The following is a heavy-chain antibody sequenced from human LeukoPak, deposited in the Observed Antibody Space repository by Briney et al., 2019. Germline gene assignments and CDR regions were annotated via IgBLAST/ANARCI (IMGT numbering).Heavy chain of an antibody. Sequence: PSETLSLTCAVYGGSFSDYYWSWIRQPPGKGLEWIGEINHSGSTNYNPPLKSRVTISVGTSKNHFSLKLSSVTAADTAVYYCAYSSGYQQKWGQGTLVTVSS. CDR3: AYSSGYQQK. CDR1: GGSFSDYY. J-gene: IGHJ1*01. V-gene: IGHV4-34*01. CDR2: INHSGST. D-gene: IGHD3-22*01.